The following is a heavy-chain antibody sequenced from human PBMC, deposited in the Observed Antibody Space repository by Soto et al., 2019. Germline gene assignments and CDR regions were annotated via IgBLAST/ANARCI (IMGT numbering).Heavy chain of an antibody. CDR3: AHIPNYYQYDWFDP. CDR2: IYWDDYK. D-gene: IGHD3-16*01. J-gene: IGHJ5*02. CDR1: GFSLTNRGVG. V-gene: IGHV2-5*02. Sequence: QITLKESGPTLVKPTQTLMLTCTFTGFSLTNRGVGVGWIRQPPGKALECVGIIYWDDYKRYSPSLQSRLSIAKDTSKNQVVLTMTNVDPVDTATYYCAHIPNYYQYDWFDPWGQGTLVSVSS.